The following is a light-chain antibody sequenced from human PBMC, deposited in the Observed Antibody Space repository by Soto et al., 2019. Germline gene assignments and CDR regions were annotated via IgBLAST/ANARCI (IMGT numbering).Light chain of an antibody. CDR3: QQYGSSPRT. CDR1: QGIDNH. V-gene: IGKV1-27*01. Sequence: DIQMTQSPSSLSASVGDRVTITCRASQGIDNHLAWFQQKPGKAPNLLIYAASTLQSGVPSRFTGSGSGTDFTLTISSLQPEDAAIYYCQQYGSSPRTFGQGTKVEV. J-gene: IGKJ1*01. CDR2: AAS.